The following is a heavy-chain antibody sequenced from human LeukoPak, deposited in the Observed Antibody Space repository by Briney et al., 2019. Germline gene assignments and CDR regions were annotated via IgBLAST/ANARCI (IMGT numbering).Heavy chain of an antibody. J-gene: IGHJ4*02. CDR2: ISGSGGST. CDR1: GFTFSSYA. D-gene: IGHD5-18*01. CDR3: AKDMARGYSYGYCSDY. Sequence: PGRSLRLSCAASGFTFSSYAMHWVRQAPGKGLEWVSAISGSGGSTYYADSVKGRFTISRDNSKNTLYLQMNSLRAEDTAVYYCAKDMARGYSYGYCSDYWGQGTLVTVSS. V-gene: IGHV3-23*01.